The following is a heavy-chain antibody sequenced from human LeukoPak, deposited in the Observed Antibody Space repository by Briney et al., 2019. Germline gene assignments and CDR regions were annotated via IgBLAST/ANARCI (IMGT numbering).Heavy chain of an antibody. CDR1: GFTFSSYW. CDR2: INTDGSST. D-gene: IGHD3-9*01. CDR3: ARASTSYDILTGYYAYYYYYMDV. V-gene: IGHV3-74*01. J-gene: IGHJ6*03. Sequence: PGGSLRLSCAASGFTFSSYWMHWVRQAPGKGLVWVSRINTDGSSTSYADSVKGRFTISRDNAKNTLYLQMNSLRAEDTAVYYCARASTSYDILTGYYAYYYYYMDVWGKGTTVTVSS.